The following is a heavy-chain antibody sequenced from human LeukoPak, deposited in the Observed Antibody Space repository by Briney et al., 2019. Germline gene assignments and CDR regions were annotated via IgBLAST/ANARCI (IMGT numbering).Heavy chain of an antibody. CDR3: ARARDCSSTSCYDDY. CDR2: IKQDGSEK. D-gene: IGHD2-2*01. CDR1: GFTFSSYW. J-gene: IGHJ4*02. V-gene: IGHV3-7*01. Sequence: GGSLRLSCAASGFTFSSYWMSWVRQAPGKGLEWVANIKQDGSEKYYVDSVKGRFTISRDNAKNSLYLQMNSLRAEDTAVYYCARARDCSSTSCYDDYWGQGTLVTVSS.